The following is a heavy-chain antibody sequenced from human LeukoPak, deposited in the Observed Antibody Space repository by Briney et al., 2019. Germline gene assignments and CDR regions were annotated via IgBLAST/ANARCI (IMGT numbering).Heavy chain of an antibody. CDR2: IYYSGST. V-gene: IGHV4-59*01. CDR1: GGSISSYY. Sequence: PSETLSLTCTVSGGSISSYYLSWIRQPPGKGLEWIGYIYYSGSTNYNPSLKSRVTMSVETSKNQFSLKLTSVTAADTAVYYCARGDRSGYIFDYWGQGSLVTVSS. CDR3: ARGDRSGYIFDY. D-gene: IGHD3-22*01. J-gene: IGHJ4*02.